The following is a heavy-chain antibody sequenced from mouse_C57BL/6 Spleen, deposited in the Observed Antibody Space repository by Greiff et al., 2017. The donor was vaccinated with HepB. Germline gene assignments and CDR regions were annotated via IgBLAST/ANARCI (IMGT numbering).Heavy chain of an antibody. CDR2: ISSGSSTI. CDR3: SRIYYDYEDYYAMDY. J-gene: IGHJ4*01. CDR1: GFTFSDYG. V-gene: IGHV5-17*01. D-gene: IGHD2-4*01. Sequence: EVQGVESGGGLVKPGGSLKLSCAASGFTFSDYGMHWVRQAPEKGLEWVAYISSGSSTIYYADTVKGRFTISRDNAKNTLFLQMTSLRSEDTAMYYCSRIYYDYEDYYAMDYWGQGTSVTVSS.